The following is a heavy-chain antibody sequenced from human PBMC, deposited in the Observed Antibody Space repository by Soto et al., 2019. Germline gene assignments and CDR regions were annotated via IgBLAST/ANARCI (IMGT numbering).Heavy chain of an antibody. V-gene: IGHV4-59*01. CDR3: ARSLDYYDSSVDQ. Sequence: TSETLSLTCIVSGGSLSRYYWIWIRQPPGKGLEWIGNVYSSGSTNYNPSLKSRVTISIDTSKNQFSLKLNSVTAADTAVYYCARSLDYYDSSVDQWGQGTLVTVSS. CDR2: VYSSGST. J-gene: IGHJ4*02. CDR1: GGSLSRYY. D-gene: IGHD3-22*01.